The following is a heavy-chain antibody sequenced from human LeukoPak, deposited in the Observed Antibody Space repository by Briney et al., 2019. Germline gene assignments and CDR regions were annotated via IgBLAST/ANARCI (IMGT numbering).Heavy chain of an antibody. CDR2: IYYSGSP. Sequence: PSETPSLTCTVSGGSISSGGYYWSWIRQHPGKGLEWIGYIYYSGSPYYNPSLKSRVTISVDTSKNQFSLKLSSVTAADTAVYYCARGGGYCSGGSCYPSAEYFQHWGQGTLVTVSS. CDR1: GGSISSGGYY. CDR3: ARGGGYCSGGSCYPSAEYFQH. V-gene: IGHV4-31*03. D-gene: IGHD2-15*01. J-gene: IGHJ1*01.